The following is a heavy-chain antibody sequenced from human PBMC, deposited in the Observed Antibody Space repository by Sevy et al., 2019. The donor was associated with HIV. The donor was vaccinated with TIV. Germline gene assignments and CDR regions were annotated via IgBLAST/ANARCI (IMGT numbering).Heavy chain of an antibody. V-gene: IGHV3-30*18. CDR2: ISYDGSSK. CDR3: AKESGSYYDFWSGHDAFDI. Sequence: GGSLRLSCAASGFIFSSYGMHWVRQAPGKGLESVAVISYDGSSKYYAESVKGRFTISRDNSKNTLYLQISSLRAEDTVVYYCAKESGSYYDFWSGHDAFDIWGQGSMVTVSS. D-gene: IGHD3-3*01. CDR1: GFIFSSYG. J-gene: IGHJ3*02.